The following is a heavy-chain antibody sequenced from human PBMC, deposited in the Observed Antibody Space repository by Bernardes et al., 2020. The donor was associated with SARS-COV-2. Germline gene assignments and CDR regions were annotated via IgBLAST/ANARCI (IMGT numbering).Heavy chain of an antibody. CDR2: IYYSGST. D-gene: IGHD3-3*01. V-gene: IGHV4-31*03. Sequence: SETLSLTCTVSGGSISSGGYYWSWIRQHPGKGLEWIGYIYYSGSTYYNPSLKSRVTISVDTSKNQFSLKLSSVTAADTAVYYCARAPGITIFGVVGAFDYWGQGILVTVAS. J-gene: IGHJ4*02. CDR3: ARAPGITIFGVVGAFDY. CDR1: GGSISSGGYY.